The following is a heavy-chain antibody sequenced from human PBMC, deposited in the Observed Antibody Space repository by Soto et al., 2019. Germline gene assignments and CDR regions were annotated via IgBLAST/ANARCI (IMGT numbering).Heavy chain of an antibody. J-gene: IGHJ4*02. CDR1: GGSISSGGYY. CDR2: IYYSWTP. V-gene: IGHV4-31*03. CDR3: ATQPAY. D-gene: IGHD5-18*01. Sequence: QVQLQESGPGLVKPSQTLSLTCTVSGGSISSGGYYWSWIRQHPGKGLEWIGYIYYSWTPYYTPSLKSRVTRSVYTTKNQCPQKLSSVTAGDTAVYYFATQPAYWGQGTQVTDSS.